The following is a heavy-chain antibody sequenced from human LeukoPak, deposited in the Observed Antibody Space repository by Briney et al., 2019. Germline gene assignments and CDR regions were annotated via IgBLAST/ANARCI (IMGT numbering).Heavy chain of an antibody. CDR3: ARCFWGSSYYGMDV. Sequence: GGSLRLSCAASGFTFSSYWMHWVRQAPGKGLVWVSRINSDESSTTYADSVKGRFTISRDNAKNTLYLQVNSLRPEDTAVYYCARCFWGSSYYGMDVWGKGTTVTVSS. CDR2: INSDESST. V-gene: IGHV3-74*01. CDR1: GFTFSSYW. D-gene: IGHD7-27*01. J-gene: IGHJ6*04.